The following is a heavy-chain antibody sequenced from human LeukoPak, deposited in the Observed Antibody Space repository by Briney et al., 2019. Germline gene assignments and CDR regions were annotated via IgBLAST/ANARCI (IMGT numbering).Heavy chain of an antibody. CDR1: GFTFSSYV. J-gene: IGHJ4*02. CDR3: AKKAGNDYGGRSFDH. V-gene: IGHV3-23*01. D-gene: IGHD4-23*01. Sequence: GGSLRLSCAASGFTFSSYVMSWVRQAPGKGLEWVSAISGSGGSSDYADSVKGRFTNSRDNSKNTLYLQMNSLRAEGTAIYYCAKKAGNDYGGRSFDHWGQGTLVTVSS. CDR2: ISGSGGSS.